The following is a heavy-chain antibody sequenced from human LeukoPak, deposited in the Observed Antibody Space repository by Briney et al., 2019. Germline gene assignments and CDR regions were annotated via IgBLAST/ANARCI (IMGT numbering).Heavy chain of an antibody. J-gene: IGHJ4*02. V-gene: IGHV4-38-2*02. CDR2: FYHSGST. D-gene: IGHD5/OR15-5a*01. Sequence: SETLSLTCTVSGYSISSGYYWSWIRQPPGKGLEWIGSFYHSGSTSYNPPLKSRVTISVDTSKNQFSLKRSAVTAADTAVYYCTRDVSEVFDYWGQGTLVTVSS. CDR1: GYSISSGYY. CDR3: TRDVSEVFDY.